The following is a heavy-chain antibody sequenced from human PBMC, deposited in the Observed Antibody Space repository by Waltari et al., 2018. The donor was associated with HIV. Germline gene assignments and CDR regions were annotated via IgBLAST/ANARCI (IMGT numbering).Heavy chain of an antibody. Sequence: QVQLVQSGAEVKKPGASVKVSCKASGYTFSNYVMHWVRPAPGPRLEWMGWISAGNGNTKYSQKFQGRVTISGDTSASTAYMEVSSLRSEDTAVYYCARDIVSAAAGIYYYYGMDVWGQGTTVTVSS. CDR2: ISAGNGNT. J-gene: IGHJ6*02. V-gene: IGHV1-3*01. D-gene: IGHD6-13*01. CDR3: ARDIVSAAAGIYYYYGMDV. CDR1: GYTFSNYV.